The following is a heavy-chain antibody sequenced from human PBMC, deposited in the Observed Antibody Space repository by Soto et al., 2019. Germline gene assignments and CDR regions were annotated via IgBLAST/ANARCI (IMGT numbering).Heavy chain of an antibody. V-gene: IGHV1-69*13. Sequence: SVQVSCKACAGTISSYDFSGVRQAPVQWLECIGGNSPNFGTANSAQKFQGRVTITADESTSTDYMELSSQGSEDKAVDYCAREDTAMVPLNYWGQGTLVTVS. CDR1: AGTISSYD. CDR2: NSPNFGTA. CDR3: AREDTAMVPLNY. D-gene: IGHD5-18*01. J-gene: IGHJ4*02.